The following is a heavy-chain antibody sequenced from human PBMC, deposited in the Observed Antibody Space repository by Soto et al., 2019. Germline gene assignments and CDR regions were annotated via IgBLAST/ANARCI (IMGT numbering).Heavy chain of an antibody. CDR1: GGSFSGYY. CDR3: AREGYCSGGSCYSRTLDY. J-gene: IGHJ4*02. D-gene: IGHD2-15*01. V-gene: IGHV4-34*01. Sequence: QVQLQQWGAGLLKPSETLSLTCAVYGGSFSGYYWSWIRQPLGKGLEWIGEINHSGSTNYNPSLKSRVTISVDTSKNQFSLKLSSVTAADTAVYYCAREGYCSGGSCYSRTLDYWGQGTLVTVSS. CDR2: INHSGST.